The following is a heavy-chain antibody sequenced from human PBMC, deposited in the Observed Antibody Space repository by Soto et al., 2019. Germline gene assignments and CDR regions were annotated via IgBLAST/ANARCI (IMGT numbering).Heavy chain of an antibody. V-gene: IGHV3-7*05. CDR2: IKQDGSEK. CDR3: AREYGSSYSPRYYGMDV. Sequence: EVQLVESGGGLVQPGGSLRLSCAASGFTLSSYWMSWVRQAPGKGLEWVANIKQDGSEKYYVDSVKGRFTISRDTAKSSLYLQLSRLRAEDTAVYYCAREYGSSYSPRYYGMDVWGQGTTVTVSS. CDR1: GFTLSSYW. D-gene: IGHD6-13*01. J-gene: IGHJ6*02.